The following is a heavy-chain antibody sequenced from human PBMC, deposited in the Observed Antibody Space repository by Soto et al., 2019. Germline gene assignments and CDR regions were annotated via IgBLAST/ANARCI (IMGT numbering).Heavy chain of an antibody. CDR3: AKDGGGAPIFGVVNNWFDP. CDR2: ISGSGRRT. Sequence: EVQLLESGGTLVQPGGSLRLSCGASGFTFSNYAMSWVRQAPGKGLEWVSAISGSGRRTYYADSVKGRFTISRDKSNNPLYLQMNCLGAEATAVYFCAKDGGGAPIFGVVNNWFDPWGQGTLVTVSS. D-gene: IGHD3-3*01. CDR1: GFTFSNYA. J-gene: IGHJ5*02. V-gene: IGHV3-23*01.